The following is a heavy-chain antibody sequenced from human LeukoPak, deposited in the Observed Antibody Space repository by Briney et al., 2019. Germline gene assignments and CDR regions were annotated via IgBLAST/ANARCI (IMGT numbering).Heavy chain of an antibody. CDR2: IRYDGSNK. CDR1: GFTFSSYG. D-gene: IGHD6-19*01. Sequence: GGSLRLSCAASGFTFSSYGMHWVRQAPGKGLEWVAFIRYDGSNKYYADSVKGRFTISRDNSKNTLYLQMNSLRAEDTAVYYCARDLSSGYSSGWYADYWGQGTLVTVSS. J-gene: IGHJ4*02. V-gene: IGHV3-30*02. CDR3: ARDLSSGYSSGWYADY.